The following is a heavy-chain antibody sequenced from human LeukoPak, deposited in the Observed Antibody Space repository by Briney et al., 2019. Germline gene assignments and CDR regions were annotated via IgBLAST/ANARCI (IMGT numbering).Heavy chain of an antibody. J-gene: IGHJ4*02. D-gene: IGHD1-26*01. V-gene: IGHV5-51*01. CDR2: IYPGDSDT. CDR1: GYSFSSYW. CDR3: ARQVGPTGSFDY. Sequence: GESLKISCKGSGYSFSSYWIGWVRQMPGKGLEWMGIIYPGDSDTRYSPSFQGQVPISVDKSISTAYLQWSSLKASGTAMYYCARQVGPTGSFDYWGQGTLVTVSS.